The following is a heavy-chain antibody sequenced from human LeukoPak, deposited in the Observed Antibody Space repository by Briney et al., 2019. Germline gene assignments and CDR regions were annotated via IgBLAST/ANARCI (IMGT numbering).Heavy chain of an antibody. J-gene: IGHJ4*02. CDR1: GFTFSSYA. CDR2: VSGSGSTT. CDR3: AKNPVRGVPTDY. V-gene: IGHV3-23*01. Sequence: GGSLRLSCAASGFTFSSYAMTWVRQAPGKGLEWVSGVSGSGSTTYYADSVKGRLTISRDNSKNTLYLQMNSLRAEDTAVYYCAKNPVRGVPTDYWGQGTLVTVSS. D-gene: IGHD3-10*01.